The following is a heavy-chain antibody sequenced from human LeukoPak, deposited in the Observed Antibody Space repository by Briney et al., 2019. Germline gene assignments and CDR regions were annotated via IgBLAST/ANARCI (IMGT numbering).Heavy chain of an antibody. V-gene: IGHV3-23*01. J-gene: IGHJ6*03. D-gene: IGHD3-16*01. CDR2: INDNGDGT. CDR1: GFTFSSYA. CDR3: AKGLRTGVGPYMGYHYYMDV. Sequence: GGSLRLSCAASGFTFSSYAMRWVRQAPGKGLKWVSTINDNGDGTYYADSVKGRFTISRDNSYNTVSLQMNSLRDEDTGVYYCAKGLRTGVGPYMGYHYYMDVWGKGATATVSS.